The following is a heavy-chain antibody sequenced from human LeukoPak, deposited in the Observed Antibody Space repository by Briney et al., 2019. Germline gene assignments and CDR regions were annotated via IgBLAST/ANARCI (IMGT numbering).Heavy chain of an antibody. D-gene: IGHD3-22*01. J-gene: IGHJ4*02. CDR1: GFTFDDYA. V-gene: IGHV3-43*02. CDR3: AKDMGDSSGYYLGN. CDR2: INGDGGST. Sequence: PGGSLRLSCAASGFTFDDYAMHWVRQAPGKGLEWVSLINGDGGSTYYADSVKGRFTVSRDNSKNSLYLQMNSLRADDTALYYCAKDMGDSSGYYLGNWGQGTLVTVSS.